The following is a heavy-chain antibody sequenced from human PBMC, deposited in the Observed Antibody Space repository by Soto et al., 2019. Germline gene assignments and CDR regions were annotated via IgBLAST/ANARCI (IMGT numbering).Heavy chain of an antibody. D-gene: IGHD6-25*01. CDR2: INPTLDST. CDR3: ATMKRARLDS. V-gene: IGHV1-69*09. CDR1: GIMSSGYG. Sequence: QVQLIQSEAAVMKPGSSVKVSCRASGIMSSGYGFSWVRQAPGQGLEWVGRINPTLDSTQYAQNLQGRVSITVDKSTDTAYLEVTSLRLEDTAIYFCATMKRARLDSWGRGTVVTVSS. J-gene: IGHJ4*02.